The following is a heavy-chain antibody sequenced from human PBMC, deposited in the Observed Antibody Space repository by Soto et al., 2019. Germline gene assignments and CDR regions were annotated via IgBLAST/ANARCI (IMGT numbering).Heavy chain of an antibody. CDR2: ISPYNDYT. Sequence: QVPLAQSANEVKKPGASVRVSCKAAGYTFIRYGIAWVRQAPGQGLEWLGWISPYNDYTVYAQKFLGRVSMTADTSTRTVYMNLRGLKSDDTSVYYCARGGCYANSWAKLGHYGLDVLGQGTSVSVSS. D-gene: IGHD3-16*01. J-gene: IGHJ6*02. CDR3: ARGGCYANSWAKLGHYGLDV. V-gene: IGHV1-18*01. CDR1: GYTFIRYG.